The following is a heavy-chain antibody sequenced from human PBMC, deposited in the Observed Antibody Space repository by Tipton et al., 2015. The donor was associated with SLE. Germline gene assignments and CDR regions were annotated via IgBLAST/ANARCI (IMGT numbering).Heavy chain of an antibody. CDR3: ARGRGSSWKTYYYYYMDV. J-gene: IGHJ6*03. V-gene: IGHV4-34*01. Sequence: TLSLTCAVYGGSFSGYYWNWIRQPPGKGREWIGEINHSGSTNYNPSLKSRVTISVDTSKNQFSLKVTSMTAADTAVYYCARGRGSSWKTYYYYYMDVWGKGTTVTVSS. D-gene: IGHD6-13*01. CDR2: INHSGST. CDR1: GGSFSGYY.